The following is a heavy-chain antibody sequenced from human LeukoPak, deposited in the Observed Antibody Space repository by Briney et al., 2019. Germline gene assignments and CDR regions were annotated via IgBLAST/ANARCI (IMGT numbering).Heavy chain of an antibody. CDR2: INPNSGGT. J-gene: IGHJ4*02. V-gene: IGHV1-2*02. CDR1: GYTLTELS. CDR3: ARDLYVLVRGVIAPFDY. Sequence: ASVKVSCKVSGYTLTELSMHWVRQAPGQGLEWMGWINPNSGGTNYAQKFQGRVTMTRDTSISTAYMELSRLRSDDTAVYYCARDLYVLVRGVIAPFDYWGQGTLVTVSS. D-gene: IGHD3-10*01.